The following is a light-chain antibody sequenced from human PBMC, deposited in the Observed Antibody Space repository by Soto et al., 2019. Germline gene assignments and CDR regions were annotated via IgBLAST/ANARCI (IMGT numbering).Light chain of an antibody. J-gene: IGKJ1*01. CDR3: QQYNNWPPWT. Sequence: EILMTQSPATLSASPGERATLACRASQSVSSNLAWYQQKPGQAPRLLIYGASTRATGIPARFSGSGSGTEFTLTISSLQSEDFAVYYCQQYNNWPPWTFCQGRKVGIK. V-gene: IGKV3-15*01. CDR1: QSVSSN. CDR2: GAS.